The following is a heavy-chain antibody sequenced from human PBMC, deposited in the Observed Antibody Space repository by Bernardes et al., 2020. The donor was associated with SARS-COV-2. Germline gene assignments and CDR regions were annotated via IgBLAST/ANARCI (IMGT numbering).Heavy chain of an antibody. V-gene: IGHV1-18*01. CDR1: GYTFTSYG. D-gene: IGHD3-3*01. CDR3: ARSPSWSGYSNYYFDY. J-gene: IGHJ4*02. Sequence: ASMKVSCKASGYTFTSYGISWVRQAPGQGLEWMGWISAYNGNTNYAQKLQGRVTMTTDTSTSTAYMELRSLRSDDTAVYYCARSPSWSGYSNYYFDYWGQGTLVIVSS. CDR2: ISAYNGNT.